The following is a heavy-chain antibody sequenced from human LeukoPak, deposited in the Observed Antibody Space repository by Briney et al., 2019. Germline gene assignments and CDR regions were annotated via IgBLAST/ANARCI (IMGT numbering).Heavy chain of an antibody. CDR3: ARGYVDTAMGYDAFDI. J-gene: IGHJ3*02. Sequence: ASVKVSRKVSGYTLTEISMHWVRQAPGKGLEWMGGFDPEDGETIYAQKFQGRVTMTEDTSTDTAYMELSSLRSEDTAVYYCARGYVDTAMGYDAFDIWGQGTMVTVSS. CDR2: FDPEDGET. D-gene: IGHD5-18*01. V-gene: IGHV1-24*01. CDR1: GYTLTEIS.